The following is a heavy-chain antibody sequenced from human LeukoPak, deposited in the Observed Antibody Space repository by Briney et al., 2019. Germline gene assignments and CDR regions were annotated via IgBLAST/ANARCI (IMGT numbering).Heavy chain of an antibody. Sequence: GGSLRLSCAASGFTFSSYAMSWVRQAPGKGLEWVSAISGSGGSTYYVDSVKGRFTISRDNSKNTLYLQMNSLRAEDTAVYYCAKDGSRVPARYYFDYWGQGTLVTVSS. CDR1: GFTFSSYA. CDR2: ISGSGGST. D-gene: IGHD3-10*01. J-gene: IGHJ4*02. CDR3: AKDGSRVPARYYFDY. V-gene: IGHV3-23*01.